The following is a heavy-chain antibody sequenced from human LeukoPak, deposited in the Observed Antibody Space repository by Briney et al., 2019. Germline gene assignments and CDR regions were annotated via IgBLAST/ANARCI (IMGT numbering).Heavy chain of an antibody. Sequence: SQTLSLTCAVYGGSFSGYYWSWIRQPPGKGLEWIGEINHSGSTNYNPSLKSRVTISVDTSKNQFSLKLSSVTAADTAVYYCARRPDKYCSSTSCYRGGFDYWGQGTLVTVSS. CDR1: GGSFSGYY. D-gene: IGHD2-2*02. V-gene: IGHV4-34*01. CDR3: ARRPDKYCSSTSCYRGGFDY. CDR2: INHSGST. J-gene: IGHJ4*02.